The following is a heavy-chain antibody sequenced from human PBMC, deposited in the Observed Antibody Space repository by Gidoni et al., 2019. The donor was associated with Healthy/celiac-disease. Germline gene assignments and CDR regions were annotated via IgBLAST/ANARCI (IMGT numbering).Heavy chain of an antibody. CDR2: IDPSDSYT. CDR3: AYRDGYNEFDY. J-gene: IGHJ4*02. Sequence: EVQLVQSGAVVKKPGESLRISCKGSGYSFTSYWISWVRQMPGQGLEWVGRIDPSDSYTNYSPSFQGHVTISADKSISTAYLQWSSLKASDTAMYYCAYRDGYNEFDYWGQGTLVTVSS. V-gene: IGHV5-10-1*03. D-gene: IGHD5-12*01. CDR1: GYSFTSYW.